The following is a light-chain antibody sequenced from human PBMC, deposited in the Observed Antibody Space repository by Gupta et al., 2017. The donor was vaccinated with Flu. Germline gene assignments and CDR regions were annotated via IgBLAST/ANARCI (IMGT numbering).Light chain of an antibody. Sequence: GTLSLSPGERATHSCRASQSVSSSYLAWYQQKPGQPPRLLIYGASSRATGIPDRFSGSGSGTEFTLTISRLEPEDFAVYYCQQEGSSPYTFGQGTKLEIK. J-gene: IGKJ2*01. V-gene: IGKV3-20*01. CDR3: QQEGSSPYT. CDR1: QSVSSSY. CDR2: GAS.